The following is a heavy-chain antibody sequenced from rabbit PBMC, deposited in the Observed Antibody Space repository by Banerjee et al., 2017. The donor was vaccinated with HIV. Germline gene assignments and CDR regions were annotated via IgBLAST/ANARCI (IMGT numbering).Heavy chain of an antibody. V-gene: IGHV1S40*01. D-gene: IGHD2-1*01. CDR2: IYAGTGST. CDR3: ARDTYGNFGYGDFVL. J-gene: IGHJ4*01. CDR1: GLDFSSSYW. Sequence: QSLEESGGDLVKPGASLTLTCTASGLDFSSSYWICWVRQAPGKGLEWIACIYAGTGSTYYASWAKGRFTISKTSSTTVTLQMTSLTAADTATYFCARDTYGNFGYGDFVLWGPGTLVT.